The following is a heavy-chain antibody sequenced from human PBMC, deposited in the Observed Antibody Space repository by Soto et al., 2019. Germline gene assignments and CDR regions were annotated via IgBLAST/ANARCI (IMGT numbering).Heavy chain of an antibody. V-gene: IGHV3-21*04. J-gene: IGHJ4*02. CDR2: VSKSDYT. CDR3: AREDSIIIPAVADV. CDR1: GFTFTNFG. Sequence: GGSLRLSCEVSGFTFTNFGINWVRQAPGKGLEWVSSVSKSDYTYYSESVKGRFTISRDNAKNSVSLQMTNLRAEDTAVYYCAREDSIIIPAVADVWGQGTLVTVSS. D-gene: IGHD3-10*01.